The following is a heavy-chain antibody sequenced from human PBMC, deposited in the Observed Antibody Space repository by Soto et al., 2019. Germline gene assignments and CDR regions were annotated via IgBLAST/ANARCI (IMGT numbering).Heavy chain of an antibody. Sequence: SETLSLTCAVSGYSISSSNWWGWIRQPPGKGLEWIGYIYYSGTTYYNPSLKSRVTMSVDTSKNQFSLKLTSVTAVDTAVYYCAATADSSSWYRVTDYWGQGTLVTVSS. D-gene: IGHD6-13*01. J-gene: IGHJ4*02. V-gene: IGHV4-28*01. CDR1: GYSISSSNW. CDR3: AATADSSSWYRVTDY. CDR2: IYYSGTT.